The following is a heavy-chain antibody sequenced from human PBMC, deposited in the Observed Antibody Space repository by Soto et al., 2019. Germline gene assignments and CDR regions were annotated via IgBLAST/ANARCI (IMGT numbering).Heavy chain of an antibody. J-gene: IGHJ6*02. CDR1: GGSISSGGYY. V-gene: IGHV4-31*03. CDR2: IYYSGST. D-gene: IGHD3-22*01. CDR3: ARDYYDSSGQPLFYGMDV. Sequence: SETLSLTCTVSGGSISSGGYYWSRIRQHPGKGLEWIGYIYYSGSTYYNPSLKSRVTISVDTSKNQFSLKLSSVTAADTAVYYCARDYYDSSGQPLFYGMDVWGQGTTVTVSS.